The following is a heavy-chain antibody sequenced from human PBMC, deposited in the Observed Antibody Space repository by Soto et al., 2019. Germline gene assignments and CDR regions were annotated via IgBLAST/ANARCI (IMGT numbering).Heavy chain of an antibody. V-gene: IGHV4-39*02. D-gene: IGHD2-8*01. J-gene: IGHJ5*01. CDR2: IYYSGNT. Sequence: QLQLQESGPGLVKPSETLSLTCTVSGGSISSSSHHWAWIRQPPGKGLEWIGSIYYSGNTYHNPSLKSRVTISVATSKTQFSLKLSSVTAADTSVYYCAREENGQSHSWGHGTLVTVSS. CDR1: GGSISSSSHH. CDR3: AREENGQSHS.